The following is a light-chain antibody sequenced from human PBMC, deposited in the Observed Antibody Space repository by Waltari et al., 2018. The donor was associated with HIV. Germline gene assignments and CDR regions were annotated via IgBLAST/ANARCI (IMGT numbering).Light chain of an antibody. V-gene: IGLV2-14*03. CDR1: SSDVGGYNY. CDR2: HVT. J-gene: IGLJ2*01. CDR3: ISYTSSSTLV. Sequence: QSALTQPASVSGSPGQSITVSCTGTSSDVGGYNYVSWYQQHPGKAPKLRISHVTYRPSGVSNRFSGAKSGNTASLTISGLQAEDEADYYCISYTSSSTLVFGGGTKVTVL.